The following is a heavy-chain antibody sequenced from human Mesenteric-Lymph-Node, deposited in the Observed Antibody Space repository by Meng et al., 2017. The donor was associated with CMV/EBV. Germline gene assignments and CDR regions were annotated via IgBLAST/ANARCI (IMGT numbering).Heavy chain of an antibody. V-gene: IGHV3-43*01. D-gene: IGHD2-2*01. CDR2: ITWDSRSA. J-gene: IGHJ3*02. CDR1: GFTFDDYT. CDR3: GKDYRSSTNCPRRAFDI. Sequence: GESLKISCAASGFTFDDYTMHWVRQAPGKGLEWVSLITWDSRSARYEDSLKGRFTISRDNSKNSLYLQMNSLGTEDTALYYCGKDYRSSTNCPRRAFDIWGQGTMVTVSS.